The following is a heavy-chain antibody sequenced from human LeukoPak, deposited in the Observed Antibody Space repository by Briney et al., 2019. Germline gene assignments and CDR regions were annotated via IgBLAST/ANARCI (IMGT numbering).Heavy chain of an antibody. D-gene: IGHD2-21*01. J-gene: IGHJ5*02. Sequence: TGGSLRLSCTASGFTFGSYDMNWVRQAPGKGLEWVSTISTGSNYIYYADSVKGRFTISRDNAKGSLYLQMSRLRAEDTAVYYCAKNVESKTLIRRSWFDPWGQGTLVTVSS. CDR3: AKNVESKTLIRRSWFDP. CDR1: GFTFGSYD. V-gene: IGHV3-21*01. CDR2: ISTGSNYI.